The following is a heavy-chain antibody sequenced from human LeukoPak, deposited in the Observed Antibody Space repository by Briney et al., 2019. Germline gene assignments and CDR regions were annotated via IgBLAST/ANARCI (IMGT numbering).Heavy chain of an antibody. D-gene: IGHD1-26*01. CDR3: ARDSDARGSYFGCFDY. CDR1: GFTFSSYS. Sequence: YPGGSLRLSCAASGFTFSSYSMNWVRQAPGKGLEWVSSISSSSSYINYADSVKGRFTISRDNAKNSLYLQMSSLRAEDTAVYYCARDSDARGSYFGCFDYWGQGTLVTVSS. J-gene: IGHJ4*02. CDR2: ISSSSSYI. V-gene: IGHV3-21*04.